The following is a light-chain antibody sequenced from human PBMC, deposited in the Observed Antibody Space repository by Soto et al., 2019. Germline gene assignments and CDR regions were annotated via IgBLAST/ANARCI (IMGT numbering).Light chain of an antibody. V-gene: IGKV3D-20*01. J-gene: IGKJ1*01. Sequence: EIVLTQSPATLSLSPCERATLSCGASQSVSSSYLTWYQQKPGLAPRPLIYDASSRATGIPDRFSGSGSGTDFTLTISRLEPEDFATYYCQQYNSYSFGQGTKVDIK. CDR2: DAS. CDR3: QQYNSYS. CDR1: QSVSSSY.